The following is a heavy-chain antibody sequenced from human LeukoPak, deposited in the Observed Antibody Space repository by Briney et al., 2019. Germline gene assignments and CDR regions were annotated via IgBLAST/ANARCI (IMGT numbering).Heavy chain of an antibody. V-gene: IGHV4-4*07. CDR3: ARDYDSSGYYRPYYYYYMDV. CDR2: IYTSGST. D-gene: IGHD3-22*01. CDR1: GGSISSYY. J-gene: IGHJ6*03. Sequence: SETLSLTCTVSGGSISSYYWSWTRQPAGKGLEWIGRIYTSGSTNYNPSLKSRVTMSVDTSKNQFSLKLSSVTAADTAVYYCARDYDSSGYYRPYYYYYMDVWGKGTTVTVSS.